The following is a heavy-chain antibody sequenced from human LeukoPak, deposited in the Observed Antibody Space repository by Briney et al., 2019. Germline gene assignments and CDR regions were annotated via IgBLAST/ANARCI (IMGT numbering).Heavy chain of an antibody. CDR1: GYSFTNYW. CDR3: VRHQTGYNPLDY. J-gene: IGHJ4*02. Sequence: GESLKISCKGSGYSFTNYWIGWVRQMPGVGLDWMGIIHPANSDTRYSPSFQGQVTISSDKSIDTAYLQWSSLKASDRAIYYCVRHQTGYNPLDYWGQGTLVTVSS. CDR2: IHPANSDT. D-gene: IGHD5-24*01. V-gene: IGHV5-51*01.